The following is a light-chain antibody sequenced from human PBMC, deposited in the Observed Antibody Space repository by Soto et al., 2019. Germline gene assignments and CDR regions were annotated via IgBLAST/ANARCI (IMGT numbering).Light chain of an antibody. CDR3: AAWDDSLSGVV. Sequence: QLVLTQPPSASGTPGQRVTISCSGSSSNIGSNYVFWYQHLPGTAPKLLIYRNNQRHSGVPDRFSGSKSGTSASLAISGLRSEDETDYYCAAWDDSLSGVVFGGGTKVTVL. CDR1: SSNIGSNY. V-gene: IGLV1-47*01. CDR2: RNN. J-gene: IGLJ2*01.